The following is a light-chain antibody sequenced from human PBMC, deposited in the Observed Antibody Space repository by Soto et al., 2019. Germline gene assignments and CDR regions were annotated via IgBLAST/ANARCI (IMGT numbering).Light chain of an antibody. CDR2: GAS. Sequence: IVLTQSPATLSLSPGEKATLSCRASQHIRTDLAWYQQRPGQAPRLLIYGASARATGIPARFSGSGSGTEFTLTINSLQSEDFAVYYCQQYTAWPPWTFGQGTKVDIK. CDR1: QHIRTD. V-gene: IGKV3-15*01. CDR3: QQYTAWPPWT. J-gene: IGKJ1*01.